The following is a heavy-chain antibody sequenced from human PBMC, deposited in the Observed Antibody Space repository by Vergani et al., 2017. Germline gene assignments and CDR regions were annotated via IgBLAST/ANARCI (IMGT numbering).Heavy chain of an antibody. CDR2: INHSGST. CDR3: ARGWALRDFDYFDY. J-gene: IGHJ4*02. V-gene: IGHV4-34*01. CDR1: GGSFSGYY. Sequence: QVQLQQWGAGLLKPSETLSLTCAVYGGSFSGYYWSWIRQPPGKGLEWIGEINHSGSTNYNPSLKSRVTISVDTSKNQFSLKLSSVTAADTAVYYCARGWALRDFDYFDYWGQGTLVTVSS. D-gene: IGHD3-9*01.